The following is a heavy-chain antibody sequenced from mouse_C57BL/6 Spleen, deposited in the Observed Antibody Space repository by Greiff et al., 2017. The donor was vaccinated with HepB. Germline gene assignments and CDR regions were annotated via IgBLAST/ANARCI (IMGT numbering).Heavy chain of an antibody. CDR1: GYTFTSYW. CDR2: IYPSDSET. CDR3: ARDGSSYGAY. V-gene: IGHV1-61*01. D-gene: IGHD1-1*01. J-gene: IGHJ3*01. Sequence: QVQLQQPGAELVRPGSSVKLSCKASGYTFTSYWMDWVKQRPGQGLEWIGNIYPSDSETHYNQKFKDKATLTVDKSSSTGYMQLSSLTSEDSAVYYCARDGSSYGAYWGQGTLVTVSA.